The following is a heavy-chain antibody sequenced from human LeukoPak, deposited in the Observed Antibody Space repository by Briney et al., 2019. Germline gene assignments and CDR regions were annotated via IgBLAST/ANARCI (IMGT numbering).Heavy chain of an antibody. D-gene: IGHD6-25*01. J-gene: IGHJ4*02. CDR2: ISSSGNSI. CDR3: VRDLGSGWYFDY. CDR1: GLSFSDSY. V-gene: IGHV3-11*01. Sequence: GESLRLSCAVPGLSFSDSYMSWIRQTPGKGLEWLSYISSSGNSIHYADSVRGRFTISRDNARNLLYLQMNGLRPEDSAVYYCVRDLGSGWYFDYWGQGILVTVSS.